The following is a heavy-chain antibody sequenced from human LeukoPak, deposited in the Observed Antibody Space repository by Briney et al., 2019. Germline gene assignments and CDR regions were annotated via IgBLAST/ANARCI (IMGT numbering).Heavy chain of an antibody. D-gene: IGHD1-26*01. Sequence: GETLKISCKASGYIFTSYWIGWVRQMPGKGLEWMGIIYPSDSDTRYSPSFEGQVTISVDRSTSTAYLQWSSLKASDTAMYYCARTSSGSYYHWGQGTLVTVSS. CDR2: IYPSDSDT. CDR1: GYIFTSYW. V-gene: IGHV5-51*01. CDR3: ARTSSGSYYH. J-gene: IGHJ4*02.